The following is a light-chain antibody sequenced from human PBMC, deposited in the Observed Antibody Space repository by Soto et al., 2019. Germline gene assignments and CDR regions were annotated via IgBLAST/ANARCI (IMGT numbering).Light chain of an antibody. CDR3: CSYAGSSTFSWV. Sequence: QSVLTQPASVSGSPGQSITISCTGTSSDVGSYNLVSWYQQHPGKAPKLMIYEGSKRPSGVSNRFSGSKSGNTASLTISGLQTEDEADYYCCSYAGSSTFSWVFGGGTKLTVL. J-gene: IGLJ3*02. CDR1: SSDVGSYNL. CDR2: EGS. V-gene: IGLV2-23*03.